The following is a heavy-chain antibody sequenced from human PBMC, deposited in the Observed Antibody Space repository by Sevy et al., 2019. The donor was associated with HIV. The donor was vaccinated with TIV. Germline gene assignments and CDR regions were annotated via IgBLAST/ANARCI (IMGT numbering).Heavy chain of an antibody. J-gene: IGHJ5*02. CDR2: FDPQDGET. CDR1: GYTLTKLS. CDR3: ATVGLTYYSGASSYQGDSFEP. Sequence: ASVKVSCKVSGYTLTKLSIHWVRQAPGKGLEWMGDFDPQDGETIYAERFQGRLTMTVDTSTDTAYMELSSLTSEDTAVYYCATVGLTYYSGASSYQGDSFEPWGQGTLVTVSS. D-gene: IGHD2-15*01. V-gene: IGHV1-24*01.